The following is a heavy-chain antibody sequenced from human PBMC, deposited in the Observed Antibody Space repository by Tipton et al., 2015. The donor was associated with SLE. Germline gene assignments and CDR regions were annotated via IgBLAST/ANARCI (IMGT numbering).Heavy chain of an antibody. V-gene: IGHV1-18*01. D-gene: IGHD3-22*01. Sequence: QSGPEVKKPGASVKVSCKASGYTFTSYGISWVRQAPGQGLEWMGWISAYNGDTNYAQKLQGRVTMTRDTSTSTVYMELSSLGSEDTAVYYCARYSYYDSSEDLDYWGQGTLVTVSS. CDR2: ISAYNGDT. J-gene: IGHJ4*02. CDR1: GYTFTSYG. CDR3: ARYSYYDSSEDLDY.